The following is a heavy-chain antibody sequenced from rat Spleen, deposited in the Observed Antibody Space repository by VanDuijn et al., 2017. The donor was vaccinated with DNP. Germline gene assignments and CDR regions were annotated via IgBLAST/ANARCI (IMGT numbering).Heavy chain of an antibody. CDR2: ITNTGGST. J-gene: IGHJ3*01. Sequence: EVQLVESGGGLVQPGRSMKLSCVASGFTFNNYWMTWIRQAPGKGLEWVASITNTGGSTYYPDSVKGRFTISRDNAKTTLYLQMDSLRSEDTATYYCATLWGYFSGTNNWFAYCGQGTLVTVSS. CDR3: ATLWGYFSGTNNWFAY. CDR1: GFTFNNYW. D-gene: IGHD1-1*01. V-gene: IGHV5-31*01.